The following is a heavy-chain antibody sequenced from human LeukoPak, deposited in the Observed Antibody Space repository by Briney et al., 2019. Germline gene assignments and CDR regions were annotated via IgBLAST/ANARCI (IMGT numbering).Heavy chain of an antibody. Sequence: ASVKVSCKASGYTFTGYYMHWVRQAPGQGLEWMGWINPNSGGTNYAQKFQGWVTMTRDTSISTAYMELSRLRSDDTAVYYCARGGWDSRYFDWTMDVWGKGPRSPSPQ. CDR2: INPNSGGT. CDR1: GYTFTGYY. V-gene: IGHV1-2*04. CDR3: ARGGWDSRYFDWTMDV. J-gene: IGHJ6*04. D-gene: IGHD3-9*01.